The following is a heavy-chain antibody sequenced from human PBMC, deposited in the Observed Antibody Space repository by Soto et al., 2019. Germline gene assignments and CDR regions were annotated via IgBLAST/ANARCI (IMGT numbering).Heavy chain of an antibody. D-gene: IGHD4-17*01. CDR2: ISAYNGNT. CDR3: AIDLGDYAGRDFDY. Sequence: EASVKVSCKASGYTFTSYGISWVRLAPGQGLEWMRWISAYNGNTNYAQKLPGRVTMTTDTSTSTAYMELRSLRSDNTAEYYCAIDLGDYAGRDFDYWGQGTLFTVSS. J-gene: IGHJ4*02. V-gene: IGHV1-18*01. CDR1: GYTFTSYG.